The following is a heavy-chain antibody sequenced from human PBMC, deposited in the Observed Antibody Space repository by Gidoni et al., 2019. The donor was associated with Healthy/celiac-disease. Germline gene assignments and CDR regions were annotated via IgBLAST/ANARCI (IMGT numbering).Heavy chain of an antibody. J-gene: IGHJ2*01. V-gene: IGHV4-61*02. CDR1: GGSISSGSYY. CDR2: IYTSGST. D-gene: IGHD2-21*02. Sequence: QVQLQESGPGLVKPSQTLSLTCTVSGGSISSGSYYWSWIRQPAGKGLEWIGRIYTSGSTNYNPSLKSRVTISVDTSKNQFSLKLSSVTAADTAVYYCAREVHIVVVTAIWYFDLWGRGTLVTVSS. CDR3: AREVHIVVVTAIWYFDL.